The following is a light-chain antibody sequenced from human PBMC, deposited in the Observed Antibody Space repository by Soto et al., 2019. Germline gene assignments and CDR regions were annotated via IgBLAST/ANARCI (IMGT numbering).Light chain of an antibody. J-gene: IGLJ3*02. CDR3: ISYTSSTTWV. CDR2: EVS. Sequence: QSALTQPASVSGSPGQSITISCTGTSSDVGGYNHVSWCQQHPGKAPKLMLFEVSDRPSGVSNRFSGSKSGNTASLTISGLQAEDEADYYCISYTSSTTWVFGGGTKLTVL. CDR1: SSDVGGYNH. V-gene: IGLV2-14*01.